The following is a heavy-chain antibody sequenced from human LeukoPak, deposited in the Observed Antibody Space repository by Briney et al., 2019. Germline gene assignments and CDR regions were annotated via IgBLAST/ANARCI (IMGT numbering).Heavy chain of an antibody. V-gene: IGHV4-39*01. Sequence: PSETLSLTCSVSGASITSSSFYWGWIRQPPGKGLEWIGSIYYTGSADYNPSLKGRVTISVDTSKNQFSLKLSSVTAADTAVYYCARHIDGFDIWGQGTMVTVSS. CDR1: GASITSSSFY. CDR3: ARHIDGFDI. CDR2: IYYTGSA. J-gene: IGHJ3*02.